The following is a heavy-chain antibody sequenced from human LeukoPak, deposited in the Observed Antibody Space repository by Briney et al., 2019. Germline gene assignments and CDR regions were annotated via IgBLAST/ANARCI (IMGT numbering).Heavy chain of an antibody. CDR2: IKHDGSEK. Sequence: PGGSLRLSCAASGFTFSNYYMSWVRQAPGKGLEWMANIKHDGSEKYYVDSVKGRFTISRDNADNSLYLQMSSLRAEDTVVYYCTRSSCGGDCYLGFDYWGQGTLVTVSS. J-gene: IGHJ4*02. CDR1: GFTFSNYY. V-gene: IGHV3-7*01. D-gene: IGHD2-21*02. CDR3: TRSSCGGDCYLGFDY.